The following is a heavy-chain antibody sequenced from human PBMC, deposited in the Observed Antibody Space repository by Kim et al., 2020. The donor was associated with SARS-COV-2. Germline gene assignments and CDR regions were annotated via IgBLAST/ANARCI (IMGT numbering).Heavy chain of an antibody. CDR3: TTSRPPYGDYESENAFDI. J-gene: IGHJ3*02. Sequence: KGRFTISGDESKNTLYLKMNSLKTEDTAVYYCTTSRPPYGDYESENAFDIWGQGTMVTVSS. D-gene: IGHD4-17*01. V-gene: IGHV3-15*01.